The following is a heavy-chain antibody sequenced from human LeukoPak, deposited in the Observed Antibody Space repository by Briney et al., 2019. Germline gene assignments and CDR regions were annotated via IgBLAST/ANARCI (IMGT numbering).Heavy chain of an antibody. V-gene: IGHV4-39*01. CDR1: GGSISSSSYY. D-gene: IGHD6-6*01. J-gene: IGHJ4*02. CDR3: ARHNFGYSSSSYFDY. CDR2: IYYSGST. Sequence: SETLSLTCTVSGGSISSSSYYWGWIRQPPGKGLERIGSIYYSGSTYYNPSLKSRVTISVDTSKNQFSLKLSSVTAADTAVYYCARHNFGYSSSSYFDYWGQGTLVTVSS.